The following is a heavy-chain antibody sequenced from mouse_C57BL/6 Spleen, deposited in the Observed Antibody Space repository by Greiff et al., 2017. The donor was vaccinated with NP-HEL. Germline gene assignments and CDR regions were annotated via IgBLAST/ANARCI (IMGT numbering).Heavy chain of an antibody. Sequence: VQLQQPGAELVMPGASVKLSCKASGYTFTSYWMHWVKQRPGQGLEWIGEIDPSDSYTNYNQKFKGKSTLTVDKSSSTAYMQLSSLTSEDSAVYYCARPSRYYAMDYWGQGTSVTVSS. V-gene: IGHV1-69*01. D-gene: IGHD1-1*01. CDR1: GYTFTSYW. CDR2: IDPSDSYT. CDR3: ARPSRYYAMDY. J-gene: IGHJ4*01.